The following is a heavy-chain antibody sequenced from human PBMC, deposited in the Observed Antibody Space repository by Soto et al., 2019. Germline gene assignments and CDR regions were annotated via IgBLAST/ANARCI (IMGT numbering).Heavy chain of an antibody. CDR2: ISGGGDGT. Sequence: PGGSLRLSCAASGFTFSNYAMSWVRRAPGTGLEWVSTISGGGDGTYYSDSVKGRFTISRDNSKNTLYLQINSLRADDTAVFHCARGGYSRGWSFDYSGQGTLVTFSS. CDR1: GFTFSNYA. CDR3: ARGGYSRGWSFDY. D-gene: IGHD6-19*01. J-gene: IGHJ4*02. V-gene: IGHV3-23*01.